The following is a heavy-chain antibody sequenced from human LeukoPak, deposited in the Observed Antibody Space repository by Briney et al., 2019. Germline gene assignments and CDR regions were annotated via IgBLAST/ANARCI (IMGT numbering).Heavy chain of an antibody. CDR1: GFTFSSYS. CDR2: VSSNSNYI. Sequence: GGSLRLSCAASGFTFSSYSMNWVRQAPGKGLEWVSFVSSNSNYIYYADSVKGRFTISRDNAKNSLYLQMNSLRAEDTAVYYCARYEGGYSLDYWGQGTLVTVSS. D-gene: IGHD3-22*01. V-gene: IGHV3-21*01. J-gene: IGHJ4*02. CDR3: ARYEGGYSLDY.